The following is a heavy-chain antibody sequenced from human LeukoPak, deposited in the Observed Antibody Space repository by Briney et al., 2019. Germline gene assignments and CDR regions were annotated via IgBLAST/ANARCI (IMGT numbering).Heavy chain of an antibody. V-gene: IGHV3-23*01. CDR2: ISCDGGST. J-gene: IGHJ4*02. Sequence: GGSLRLSCAASGVTLSTYAMNWVRQAPGKGLEWVAAISCDGGSTYYADSVKGRFTISRDNSKNTLYLQMNSLRAEDTAVYYCAKDRCSSTSCYPPPGLFDYWGQGTLVTVSS. D-gene: IGHD2-2*01. CDR1: GVTLSTYA. CDR3: AKDRCSSTSCYPPPGLFDY.